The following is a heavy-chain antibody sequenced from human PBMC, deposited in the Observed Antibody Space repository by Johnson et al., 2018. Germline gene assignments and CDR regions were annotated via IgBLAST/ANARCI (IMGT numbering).Heavy chain of an antibody. CDR2: ISYDGSNT. J-gene: IGHJ3*02. Sequence: QVQLVESGGGVVQPGRSLRLSCAASGFTFSRYGMHWVRQAPGKGLEWMAVISYDGSNTYYVDSVKGRFPISRYHPKDQLYLQMNSLRAEDTAVYYCAKDPGLQAISGAFDIWGQGTMVTVSS. V-gene: IGHV3-30*18. CDR3: AKDPGLQAISGAFDI. CDR1: GFTFSRYG. D-gene: IGHD3-16*01.